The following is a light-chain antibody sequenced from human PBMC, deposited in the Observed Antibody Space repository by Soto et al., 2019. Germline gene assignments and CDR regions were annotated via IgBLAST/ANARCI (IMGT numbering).Light chain of an antibody. CDR2: HAS. CDR1: QGIRNW. V-gene: IGKV1-5*01. Sequence: DTQMPRCMSTEPTCIVYGDSVACRVSQGIRNWLAWYQQKPGKAPKLLIFHASSLESGVPSRFSGSVSGTEFTLTISSLQSDDFATYYCQQYSSYPTFGQGTKVDIK. J-gene: IGKJ1*01. CDR3: QQYSSYPT.